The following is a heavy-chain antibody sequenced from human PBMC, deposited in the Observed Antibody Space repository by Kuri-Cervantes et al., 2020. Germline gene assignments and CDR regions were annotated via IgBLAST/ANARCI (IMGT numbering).Heavy chain of an antibody. J-gene: IGHJ5*02. CDR1: GGSVGSGSYY. CDR3: ARDISSGWYGWFDP. V-gene: IGHV4-61*01. D-gene: IGHD6-19*01. Sequence: SETLSLTCTVSGGSVGSGSYYWSWIRQPPGKGLEWIGYIYYSGSTNYNPSLKSRVTISVDTSKNQFSLKLSSVTAADTAVYYCARDISSGWYGWFDPWGQGTLVTVSS. CDR2: IYYSGST.